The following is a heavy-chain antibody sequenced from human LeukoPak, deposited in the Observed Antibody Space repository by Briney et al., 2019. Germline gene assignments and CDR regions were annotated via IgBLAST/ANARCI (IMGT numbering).Heavy chain of an antibody. J-gene: IGHJ4*01. CDR3: ASNMAARPDGFDY. Sequence: ASVKVSCKASGGTFSSYAISWVRQAPGQGLEWMGGIIPIFGTANYAQKFQGRVTITADESTSTAHMELSSLRSEDTAVYYCASNMAARPDGFDYWGHGTLVTVSS. CDR2: IIPIFGTA. D-gene: IGHD6-6*01. CDR1: GGTFSSYA. V-gene: IGHV1-69*13.